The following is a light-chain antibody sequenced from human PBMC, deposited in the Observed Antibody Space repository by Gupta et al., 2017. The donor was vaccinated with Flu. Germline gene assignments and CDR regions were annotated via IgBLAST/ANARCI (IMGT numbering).Light chain of an antibody. CDR1: SSHVGGDYY. CDR2: EVS. V-gene: IGLV2-8*01. J-gene: IGLJ1*01. CDR3: SSYAGSNNV. Sequence: QSALTHPPSAVRPAEQSVTISCAGTSSHVGGDYYVSWYQQHPGKAPKLMIYEVSNRPSGVPDRFSGSKSGNTASLTVSGLQAEDEADYSCSSYAGSNNVFGTGTKVTVL.